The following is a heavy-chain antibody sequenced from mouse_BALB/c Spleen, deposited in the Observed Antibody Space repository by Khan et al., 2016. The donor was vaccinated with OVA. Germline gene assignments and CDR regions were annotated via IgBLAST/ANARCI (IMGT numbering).Heavy chain of an antibody. J-gene: IGHJ3*01. Sequence: EVQLVESGGDFVRPGGSLKLSCAASGFTFRTYGMSWVRQTPDKRLEWVATLNTGGAYTYYPDTVKGRFTISRDNAKNTLYLQLSSLKSEDTAIYYCARLAYYYNSEGFAYWGRGTLVTVSA. V-gene: IGHV5-6*01. CDR3: ARLAYYYNSEGFAY. CDR2: LNTGGAYT. CDR1: GFTFRTYG. D-gene: IGHD1-1*01.